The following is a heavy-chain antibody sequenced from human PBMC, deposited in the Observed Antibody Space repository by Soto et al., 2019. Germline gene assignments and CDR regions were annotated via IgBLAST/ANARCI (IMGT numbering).Heavy chain of an antibody. CDR2: ISYDGSNK. CDR1: GFTFSSYG. Sequence: QVQLVESGGGVVQPGRSLRLSCAASGFTFSSYGMHWVRQAPGKGLEWVAVISYDGSNKYYADSMKGRFTISRDNSKNTLYLQMNSLRAEDTAVYYCASSIAVAGTNYWGQGTLVTVSS. J-gene: IGHJ4*02. D-gene: IGHD6-19*01. CDR3: ASSIAVAGTNY. V-gene: IGHV3-30*03.